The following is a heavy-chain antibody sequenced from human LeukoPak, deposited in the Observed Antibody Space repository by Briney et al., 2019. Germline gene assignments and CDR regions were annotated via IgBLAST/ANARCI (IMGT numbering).Heavy chain of an antibody. V-gene: IGHV3-30*18. J-gene: IGHJ5*02. D-gene: IGHD5-24*01. Sequence: GGSLRLSCAASGFTFSSYGMHWVRQAPGKGLEWVAVISYDGSNKYYADSVKGRFTISRDNPKNTLYLQINSLRTEDTAVYYCAKDQEMAAITWFDPWGQGTLVTVSS. CDR3: AKDQEMAAITWFDP. CDR1: GFTFSSYG. CDR2: ISYDGSNK.